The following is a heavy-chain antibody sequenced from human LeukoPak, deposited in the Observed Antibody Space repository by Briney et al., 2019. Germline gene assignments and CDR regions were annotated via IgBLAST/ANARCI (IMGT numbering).Heavy chain of an antibody. CDR2: ISDSGTTE. D-gene: IGHD2-8*01. V-gene: IGHV3-48*03. CDR1: GFSLSSFQ. CDR3: ARDGTTNRYNWFDS. Sequence: GGSLRLSCAASGFSLSSFQMNWVRQAPGKGLEWISYISDSGTTEYYADSVKGRFTISRDNAKNSLYLQMNGLTGEDTALYYCARDGTTNRYNWFDSWGQGTLVTVSS. J-gene: IGHJ5*01.